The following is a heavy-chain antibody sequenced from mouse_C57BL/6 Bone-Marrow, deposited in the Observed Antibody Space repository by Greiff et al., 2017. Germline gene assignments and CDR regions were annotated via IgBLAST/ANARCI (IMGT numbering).Heavy chain of an antibody. CDR2: IYPRSGNT. Sequence: VKLMESGAELARPGASVKLSCKASGYTFTSYGISWVKQRTGQGLEWIGEIYPRSGNTYYNEKFKGKATLTADKSSSTAYMELRSLTSEDSAVYFCARLLRPYYFDYWGQGTTLTVSS. D-gene: IGHD1-2*01. V-gene: IGHV1-81*01. CDR1: GYTFTSYG. J-gene: IGHJ2*01. CDR3: ARLLRPYYFDY.